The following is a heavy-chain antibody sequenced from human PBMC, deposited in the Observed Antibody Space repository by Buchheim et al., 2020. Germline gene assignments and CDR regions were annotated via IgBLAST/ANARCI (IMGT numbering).Heavy chain of an antibody. CDR2: ISYDGSNK. CDR1: GFTFSSYG. CDR3: AKDEDSSGYLFDY. Sequence: QVQLVESGGGVVQPGRSLRLSCAASGFTFSSYGMHWVRQAPGKGLEWVAVISYDGSNKYYADSVKGRFTISRDNSKNTLYLQMNSLRAEDTAVYYCAKDEDSSGYLFDYWGQGTL. J-gene: IGHJ4*02. D-gene: IGHD3-22*01. V-gene: IGHV3-30*18.